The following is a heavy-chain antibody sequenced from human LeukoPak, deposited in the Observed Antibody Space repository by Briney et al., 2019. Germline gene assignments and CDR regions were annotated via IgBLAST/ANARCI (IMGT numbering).Heavy chain of an antibody. CDR3: ARGSELDFFDY. Sequence: GGSLRLSCAASGFTVSSNYMSWVRQAPGKGLEWVSVIYSGGSTYYADSVKGRFTISRDNSKNTLYLQMNSLRAEDTAVYYCARGSELDFFDYWGLGTLVTVSS. CDR1: GFTVSSNY. V-gene: IGHV3-53*01. CDR2: IYSGGST. J-gene: IGHJ4*02. D-gene: IGHD3-10*01.